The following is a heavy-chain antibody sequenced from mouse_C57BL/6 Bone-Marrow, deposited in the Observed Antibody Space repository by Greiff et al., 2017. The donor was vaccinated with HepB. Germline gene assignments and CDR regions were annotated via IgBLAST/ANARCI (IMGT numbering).Heavy chain of an antibody. CDR1: GYTFTSYW. V-gene: IGHV1-69*01. D-gene: IGHD1-1*01. CDR3: ARYYGSSYWYFDV. Sequence: VQLQQPGAELVMPGASVKLSCKASGYTFTSYWMHWVKQRPGQGLEWIGEIDPSDSYTNYNQKFKGKSTLTVDKSSSTAYMQHSSLTSEDSAVYYCARYYGSSYWYFDVWGTGTTVTVSS. CDR2: IDPSDSYT. J-gene: IGHJ1*03.